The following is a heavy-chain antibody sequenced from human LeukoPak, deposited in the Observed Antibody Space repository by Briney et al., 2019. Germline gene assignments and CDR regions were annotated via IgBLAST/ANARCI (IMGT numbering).Heavy chain of an antibody. CDR3: ARDRHWNKGNFDY. Sequence: GSSVTVSCKASGYTITVYYIHWVRLAPGQGLEWMGWINPISGDTNYAQKFQGRVTMTRDTSINTAFMELSRLRPDDTAVYYCARDRHWNKGNFDYWGRGSLVTVSS. CDR2: INPISGDT. V-gene: IGHV1-2*02. CDR1: GYTITVYY. J-gene: IGHJ4*02. D-gene: IGHD1/OR15-1a*01.